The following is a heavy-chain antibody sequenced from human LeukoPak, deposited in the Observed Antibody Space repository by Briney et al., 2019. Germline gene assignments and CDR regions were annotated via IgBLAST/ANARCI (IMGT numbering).Heavy chain of an antibody. D-gene: IGHD6-19*01. CDR3: AKDRRRAVAYY. V-gene: IGHV3-23*01. CDR1: GFTFSSYA. CDR2: ISGSGGST. J-gene: IGHJ4*02. Sequence: SGGSLRLSCVASGFTFSSYAMSWVRQAPGKGLEWVSAISGSGGSTYYADSVKGRFTISRDNSKNTLYLQMNSLRAEDTAVYYCAKDRRRAVAYYWGQGTLVTVSS.